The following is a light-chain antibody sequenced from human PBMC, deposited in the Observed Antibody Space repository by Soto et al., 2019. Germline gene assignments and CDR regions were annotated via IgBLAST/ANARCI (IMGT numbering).Light chain of an antibody. CDR1: SSNIGSNT. CDR3: AAWDDSLEVV. CDR2: SNN. Sequence: QSVLTQPPSASGTPGQRVTISCSGSSSNIGSNTVNWYQQLPGTAPKLLIYSNNQRPSGVPGRFSGSKSGTSASLAISGLQSEDEADYYCAAWDDSLEVVFGGGTKVTVL. J-gene: IGLJ2*01. V-gene: IGLV1-44*01.